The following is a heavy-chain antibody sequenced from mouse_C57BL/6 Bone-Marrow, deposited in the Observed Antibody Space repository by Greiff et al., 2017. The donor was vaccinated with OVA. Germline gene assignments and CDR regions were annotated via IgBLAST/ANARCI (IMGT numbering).Heavy chain of an antibody. J-gene: IGHJ3*01. CDR3: ARDGDGLTWFAY. CDR1: GFTFSSYA. Sequence: EVNVVESGGGLVKPGGSLKLSCAASGFTFSSYAMSWVRQTPEKRLEWVATISDGGSYTYYPDNVKGRFTISRDNAKNNLYLQMSHLKSEDTAMYYCARDGDGLTWFAYWGQGTLVTVSA. D-gene: IGHD2-2*01. CDR2: ISDGGSYT. V-gene: IGHV5-4*01.